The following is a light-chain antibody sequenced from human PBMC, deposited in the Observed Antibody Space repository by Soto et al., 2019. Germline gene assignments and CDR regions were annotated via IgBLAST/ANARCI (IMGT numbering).Light chain of an antibody. CDR2: GAS. J-gene: IGKJ5*01. CDR1: QSIHIR. V-gene: IGKV3-15*01. Sequence: EIVMTQSPATLSVSPGERATLSCRASQSIHIRLAWYQQKPGQAPRLLIYGASTRAAGIPERFRGSGSGTEFTLTISSLEPEDFAVYFCQQRNNWPLTFGQGTRLE. CDR3: QQRNNWPLT.